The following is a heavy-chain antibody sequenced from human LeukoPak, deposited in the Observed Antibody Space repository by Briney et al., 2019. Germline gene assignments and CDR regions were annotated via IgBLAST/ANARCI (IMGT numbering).Heavy chain of an antibody. CDR3: AKDIRAYSSGWLDY. V-gene: IGHV3-7*03. CDR2: IKQDGSEK. D-gene: IGHD6-19*01. CDR1: GFTFSSYW. Sequence: PGGSLRLSCAASGFTFSSYWMSWVRQAPGKGLEWVANIKQDGSEKYYVDSVKGRFTISRDNAKNSLYLQMNSLRAEDTALYYCAKDIRAYSSGWLDYWGQGTLVTVSS. J-gene: IGHJ4*02.